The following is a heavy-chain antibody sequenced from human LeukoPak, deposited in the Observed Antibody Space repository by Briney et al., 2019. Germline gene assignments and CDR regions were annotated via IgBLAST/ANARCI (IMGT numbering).Heavy chain of an antibody. V-gene: IGHV1-18*01. J-gene: IGHJ4*02. D-gene: IGHD4-17*01. CDR3: ARKTVTTYYFDY. CDR1: GYTFTTYG. Sequence: ASVTVSCKASGYTFTTYGISWVRQAPGQGLEWMGWISTYNTNSNYAQKLQGRVTMTTDTSASTAYMELRSLRSDDTAVYYCARKTVTTYYFDYWGQGTLVTVSS. CDR2: ISTYNTNS.